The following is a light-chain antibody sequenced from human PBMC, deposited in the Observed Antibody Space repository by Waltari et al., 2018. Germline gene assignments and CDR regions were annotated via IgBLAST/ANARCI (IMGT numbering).Light chain of an antibody. CDR2: PAS. J-gene: IGKJ3*01. V-gene: IGKV1-9*01. CDR1: HDISSH. Sequence: IQLTQSPSSLSASVGDRVPISCRASHDISSHLAWYQQKPGKAPTLLIYPASTLESGVPSRFSGSGSGTEFTLTITSLQPEDFATYFCQDLHDYPVFGPGTKVDIK. CDR3: QDLHDYPV.